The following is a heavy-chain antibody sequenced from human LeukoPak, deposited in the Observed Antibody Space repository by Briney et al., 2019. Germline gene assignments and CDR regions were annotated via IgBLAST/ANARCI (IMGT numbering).Heavy chain of an antibody. CDR2: IYYRGST. CDR1: GGSISSGDYY. D-gene: IGHD2-2*01. CDR3: ARAIGYCSSTSCYGGWFDP. V-gene: IGHV4-30-4*01. J-gene: IGHJ5*02. Sequence: SETLSLTCTVSGGSISSGDYYWSWIRQPPGKGLEWIGYIYYRGSTYYNPSLKSRVTISVDTSKNQFSLKLSSVTAADTAVYYCARAIGYCSSTSCYGGWFDPWGQGTLVTVSS.